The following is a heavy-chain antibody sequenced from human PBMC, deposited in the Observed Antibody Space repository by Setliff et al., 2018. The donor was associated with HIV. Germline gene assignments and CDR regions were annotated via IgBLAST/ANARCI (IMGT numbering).Heavy chain of an antibody. CDR3: ARRSDWFDP. CDR2: ISYDGSDK. V-gene: IGHV3-30*04. Sequence: PGGSLRLSCAASGFIFSSYAMHWVRQAPGRGLEWVAAISYDGSDKFYADSGKGRFTISRDNSKNTLYLQMNSLGAEDTAVYFCARRSDWFDPWGQGTLVTVSS. J-gene: IGHJ5*02. CDR1: GFIFSSYA.